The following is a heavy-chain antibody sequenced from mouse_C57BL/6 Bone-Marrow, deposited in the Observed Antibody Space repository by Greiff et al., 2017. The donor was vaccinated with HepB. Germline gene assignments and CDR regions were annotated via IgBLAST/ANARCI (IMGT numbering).Heavy chain of an antibody. CDR1: GYAFSSYW. CDR2: IYPGDGDT. D-gene: IGHD1-1*01. CDR3: AREGHYYGRRDY. Sequence: QVQLQQSGAELVKPGASVKISCKASGYAFSSYWMNWVKQRPGKGLEWIGQIYPGDGDTNYNGKFKGKATLTADKSSSTAYMQLSSLTSEDSAVYFCAREGHYYGRRDYWGQGTTLTVSS. V-gene: IGHV1-80*01. J-gene: IGHJ2*01.